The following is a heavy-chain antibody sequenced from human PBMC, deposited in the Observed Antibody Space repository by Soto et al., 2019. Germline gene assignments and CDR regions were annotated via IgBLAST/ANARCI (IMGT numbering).Heavy chain of an antibody. J-gene: IGHJ3*02. CDR1: GGSISSSSYY. V-gene: IGHV4-61*01. CDR3: AREIGYCSGGSCSNAFDI. CDR2: IYYSGST. D-gene: IGHD2-15*01. Sequence: SETLSLTCTVSGGSISSSSYYWSWIRQPPGKGLEWIGYIYYSGSTNYNPSLKSRVTISVDTSKNQFSLKLSSVTAADTAVYYCAREIGYCSGGSCSNAFDIWGQGTMVTVSS.